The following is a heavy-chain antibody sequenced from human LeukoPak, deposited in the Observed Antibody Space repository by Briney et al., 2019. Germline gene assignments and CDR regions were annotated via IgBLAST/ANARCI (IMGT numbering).Heavy chain of an antibody. Sequence: SETLSLTCTVTGGSISSGDYYWSWIRQPPGKGLEWLGEISPSGSPKYNPSLKSRATISVDTSKNQFSLRLTSVTAADTALYYCASVRHDPLEYYYYIGVWGKGTTVTVSS. J-gene: IGHJ6*03. CDR3: ASVRHDPLEYYYYIGV. V-gene: IGHV4-61*08. CDR2: ISPSGSP. D-gene: IGHD2/OR15-2a*01. CDR1: GGSISSGDYY.